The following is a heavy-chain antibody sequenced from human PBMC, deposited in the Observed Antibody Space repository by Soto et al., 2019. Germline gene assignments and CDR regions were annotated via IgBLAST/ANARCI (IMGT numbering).Heavy chain of an antibody. V-gene: IGHV4-34*01. J-gene: IGHJ4*02. CDR3: ARGTGRDGYNYFDY. D-gene: IGHD5-12*01. CDR2: INHSGST. CDR1: GGSFSGYY. Sequence: PSETLSVTCAVYGGSFSGYYWSWIRQPPGKGLEWIGEINHSGSTNYNPSLKSRVTISVDTSKNQFSLKLSSVTAADTAVYYCARGTGRDGYNYFDYWGQGTLVTVSS.